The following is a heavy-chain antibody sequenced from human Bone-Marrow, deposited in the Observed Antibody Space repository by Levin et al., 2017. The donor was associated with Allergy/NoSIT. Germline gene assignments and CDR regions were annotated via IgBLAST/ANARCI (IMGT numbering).Heavy chain of an antibody. CDR3: STTREPGPSTVTTFDY. V-gene: IGHV1-69*13. CDR1: GDTTRGYA. J-gene: IGHJ4*02. CDR2: IVPMSATR. Sequence: ASVKVSCKASGDTTRGYAISWVRQAPGQGLEWMGGIVPMSATRNYAQRFQGRVTITADESTSAAYIEVNSMRSEDTAAYYCSTTREPGPSTVTTFDYWGQGTRVTVSS. D-gene: IGHD4-17*01.